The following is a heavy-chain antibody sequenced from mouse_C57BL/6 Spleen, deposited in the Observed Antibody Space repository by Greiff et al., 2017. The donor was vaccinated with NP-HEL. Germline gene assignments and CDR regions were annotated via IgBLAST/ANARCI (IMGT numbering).Heavy chain of an antibody. J-gene: IGHJ2*01. D-gene: IGHD1-1*01. V-gene: IGHV1-72*01. CDR2: IDPNNGGT. CDR1: GYTFTSYW. Sequence: QVQVKQPGAELVKPGASVKLSCKASGYTFTSYWMHWVKQRPGRGLEWIGRIDPNNGGTKYNEKFKSKATLTVDKSSSTAYMQLSSLTSEVSAVYYCARYIKVIDDLDYWGQGTTLTVSS. CDR3: ARYIKVIDDLDY.